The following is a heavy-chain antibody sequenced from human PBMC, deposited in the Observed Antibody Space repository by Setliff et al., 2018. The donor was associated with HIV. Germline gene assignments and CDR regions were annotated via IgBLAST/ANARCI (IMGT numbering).Heavy chain of an antibody. D-gene: IGHD2-15*01. V-gene: IGHV4-59*02. Sequence: PSETLSLTCTVSGGSVNGHYWNWIRLTPGKGLEWIGSISYSGSTNYNPSLKSRVTISVDTSRNEFSLKLSSVTAADTAVYYCATDPTSYCTGGNCHSGRFASWGQGTQVTVS. CDR1: GGSVNGHY. J-gene: IGHJ4*02. CDR3: ATDPTSYCTGGNCHSGRFAS. CDR2: ISYSGST.